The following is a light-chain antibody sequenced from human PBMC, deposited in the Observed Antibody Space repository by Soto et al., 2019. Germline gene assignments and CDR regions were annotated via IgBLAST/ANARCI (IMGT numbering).Light chain of an antibody. CDR3: QKYNSALQT. J-gene: IGKJ5*01. CDR1: QGISNY. Sequence: DIQMTQSPSSLSASVGERVTITCRASQGISNYLAWYQQKPGKVPKLLIYAASTLQSGVPSRFSGSGSGTDFTLTISSLQPEDVASYYCQKYNSALQTFGQGTRLEIK. V-gene: IGKV1-27*01. CDR2: AAS.